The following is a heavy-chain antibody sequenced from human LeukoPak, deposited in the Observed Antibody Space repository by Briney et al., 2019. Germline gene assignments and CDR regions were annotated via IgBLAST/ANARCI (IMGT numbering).Heavy chain of an antibody. J-gene: IGHJ4*02. V-gene: IGHV4-34*01. CDR3: ARGLTMDTTNFDY. D-gene: IGHD5-18*01. CDR1: GGSFSGYY. Sequence: SETLSLTCAVYGGSFSGYYWSWIRQPPGKGLEWIGEINHSGSTNYNPSLKSRVTISVDTSKNQFSLKLSSVTAADTAVYYCARGLTMDTTNFDYWGQGTLVTVSS. CDR2: INHSGST.